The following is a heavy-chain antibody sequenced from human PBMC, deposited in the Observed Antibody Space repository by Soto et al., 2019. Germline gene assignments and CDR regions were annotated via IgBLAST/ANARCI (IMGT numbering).Heavy chain of an antibody. CDR3: ARGPTGTTHFDY. V-gene: IGHV3-30*03. CDR1: GFTFSTYG. Sequence: QVQLVESGGGVVQPGRSLRLSCKTSGFTFSTYGMHWDRQAPGKGLQWVAVISYDVVNKYYADSVKGRFTISRDNSKNTVFLQMNSLRREDTAVEYGARGPTGTTHFDYWGQGTLVTVSS. J-gene: IGHJ4*02. D-gene: IGHD1-1*01. CDR2: ISYDVVNK.